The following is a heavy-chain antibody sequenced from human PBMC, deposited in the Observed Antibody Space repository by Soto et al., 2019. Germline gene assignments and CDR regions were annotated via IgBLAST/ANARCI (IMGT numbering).Heavy chain of an antibody. CDR2: ISHDGGNK. J-gene: IGHJ6*02. D-gene: IGHD6-19*01. Sequence: LRLSCAASEFSFSTHAMHWVRQAPGKGLEWVALISHDGGNKNYAESVKGRFTISRDNSKDTVFLHMNSLRIDDTAIYYCARGRSSAWYVSYRYGVDLWGQGTTVTVSS. CDR3: ARGRSSAWYVSYRYGVDL. V-gene: IGHV3-30*14. CDR1: EFSFSTHA.